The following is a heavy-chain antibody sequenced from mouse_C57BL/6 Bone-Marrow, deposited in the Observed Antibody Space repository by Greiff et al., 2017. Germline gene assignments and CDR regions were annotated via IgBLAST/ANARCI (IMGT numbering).Heavy chain of an antibody. Sequence: VKLQESGAELVKPGASVKMSCKASGYTFTSYWITWVKQRPGQGLEWIGDIYPGSGSTNYNEKFKSKATLTVDTSSSTAYMQLSSLTSEDSAVYYCAIDSSGFPGFAYWGQGTLVTVSA. CDR2: IYPGSGST. CDR1: GYTFTSYW. D-gene: IGHD3-2*02. CDR3: AIDSSGFPGFAY. J-gene: IGHJ3*01. V-gene: IGHV1-55*01.